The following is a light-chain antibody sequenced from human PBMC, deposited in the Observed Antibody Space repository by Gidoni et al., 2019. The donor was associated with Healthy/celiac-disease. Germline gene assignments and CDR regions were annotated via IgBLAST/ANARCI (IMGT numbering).Light chain of an antibody. CDR2: AAS. Sequence: DIQMTQSPSSLSASVGDGVIITCRASQSISSYLNWYQQKPGKAPKLLIYAASSLQSGVPSRFSGSGSGTDFTLTISSLQPEDSATYYCQQSYSTPRTFGQGTKVEVK. CDR1: QSISSY. V-gene: IGKV1-39*01. J-gene: IGKJ1*01. CDR3: QQSYSTPRT.